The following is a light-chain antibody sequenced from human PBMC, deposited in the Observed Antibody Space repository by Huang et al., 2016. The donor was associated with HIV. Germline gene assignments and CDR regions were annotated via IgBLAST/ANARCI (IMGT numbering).Light chain of an antibody. CDR1: QGISYY. J-gene: IGKJ2*01. CDR3: HQYYSFPYT. Sequence: DIQMTQSPSSLSASVGDRVTVTCRASQGISYYLAWFQQKPGKAPKSLIYSASTLQPGVPSRFSGSGSGTDFTLTISGLQPDDSATYYCHQYYSFPYTFGQGTKLDIK. CDR2: SAS. V-gene: IGKV1-16*01.